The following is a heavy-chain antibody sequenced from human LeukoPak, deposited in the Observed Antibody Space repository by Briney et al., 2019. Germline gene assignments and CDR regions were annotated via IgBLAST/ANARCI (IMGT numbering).Heavy chain of an antibody. CDR2: IIPIFGTA. D-gene: IGHD5-24*01. V-gene: IGHV1-69*05. Sequence: ASVTVSCKASGGTFSSYAISWVRQAPGQGLEWMGGIIPIFGTANYAQKFQGRVTITTDESTSTAYMELSSLRSEDTAVYYCASRRRDGYNPYYYYYMDVWGKGTTVTLSS. J-gene: IGHJ6*03. CDR1: GGTFSSYA. CDR3: ASRRRDGYNPYYYYYMDV.